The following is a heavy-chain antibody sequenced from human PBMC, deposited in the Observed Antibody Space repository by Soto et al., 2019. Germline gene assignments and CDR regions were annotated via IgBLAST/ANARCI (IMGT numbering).Heavy chain of an antibody. CDR2: ISGSGGST. V-gene: IGHV3-23*01. CDR1: GFTFSSYA. D-gene: IGHD3-22*01. CDR3: AKPIGYDSSGYDYYYYYGMDV. Sequence: PGGSLRLSCAASGFTFSSYAMSWVRQAPGKGLEWVSAISGSGGSTYYADSVKGRFTISRDNSKNTLYLQMNSLRAEDTAVYYCAKPIGYDSSGYDYYYYYGMDVWGQGTTVTVSS. J-gene: IGHJ6*02.